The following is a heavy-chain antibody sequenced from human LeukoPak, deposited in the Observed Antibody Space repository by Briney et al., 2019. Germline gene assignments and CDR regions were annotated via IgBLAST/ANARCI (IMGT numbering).Heavy chain of an antibody. J-gene: IGHJ4*02. Sequence: SGPTLVNPTQTLTLTCTFSGFSLSTRDVAVGWIRQPPGKALEWLALIYWDDDKRYSPSLKSRLTIIKDTSRKQVVLTMTNVDPVDTATNYCASRVRTPFDYWGQGTLVTVSS. V-gene: IGHV2-5*02. CDR2: IYWDDDK. CDR1: GFSLSTRDVA. D-gene: IGHD1-14*01. CDR3: ASRVRTPFDY.